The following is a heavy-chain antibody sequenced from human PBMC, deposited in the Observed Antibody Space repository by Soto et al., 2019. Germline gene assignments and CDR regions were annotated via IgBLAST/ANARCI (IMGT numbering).Heavy chain of an antibody. CDR2: IYYSGST. J-gene: IGHJ4*02. Sequence: SETLSLHCTVSGGSISSGDYYWSWIRQPPGKGLEWIGYIYYSGSTYYNPSLKSRVTISVDTSKNQFSLKLSSVTAADTAVYYCAGAGFSATGTMDDDYWGQGTLVTVSS. D-gene: IGHD1-7*01. CDR1: GGSISSGDYY. V-gene: IGHV4-30-4*01. CDR3: AGAGFSATGTMDDDY.